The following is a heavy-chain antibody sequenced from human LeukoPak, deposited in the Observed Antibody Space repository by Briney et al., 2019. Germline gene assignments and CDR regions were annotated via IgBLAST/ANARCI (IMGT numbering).Heavy chain of an antibody. CDR3: AKDNTKTGIYDY. CDR2: ISGSDGST. J-gene: IGHJ4*02. Sequence: PGGSLRLSCAASGFTFSSYAMSWVRQAPGKGLEWVSAISGSDGSTYYADSVKGRFTISRDNSKNTLYLQMNSLRAEDTAVYYCAKDNTKTGIYDYWGQGTLVTVSS. D-gene: IGHD1-1*01. V-gene: IGHV3-23*01. CDR1: GFTFSSYA.